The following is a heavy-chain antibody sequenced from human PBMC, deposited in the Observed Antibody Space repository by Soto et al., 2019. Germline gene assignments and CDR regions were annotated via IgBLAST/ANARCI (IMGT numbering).Heavy chain of an antibody. CDR2: INHSGST. V-gene: IGHV4-34*01. Sequence: SETLSLTCAVYGGSFSGYYWSWIRQPPGKGLEWIGEINHSGSTNYNPSLKSRVTISVDTSKNQFSLKLSPVTAADTAVYYCARGPVEMATITGSYYFDYWGQGTLVTVSS. CDR1: GGSFSGYY. D-gene: IGHD5-12*01. CDR3: ARGPVEMATITGSYYFDY. J-gene: IGHJ4*02.